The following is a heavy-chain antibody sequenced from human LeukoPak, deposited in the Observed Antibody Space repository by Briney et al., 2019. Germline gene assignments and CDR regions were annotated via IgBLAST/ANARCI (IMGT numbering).Heavy chain of an antibody. CDR2: IRSSSTTI. CDR3: ARAKRNGFDI. CDR1: GFTFGDYV. V-gene: IGHV3-48*01. J-gene: IGHJ3*02. Sequence: PGGSLRLSCAASGFTFGDYVMNWVRQAPGKGLEWVSYIRSSSTTIYYADSVKGRFTISRDNAKNSLYLQMNSLRAEDTAVYYCARAKRNGFDIWGQGTMVTVSS.